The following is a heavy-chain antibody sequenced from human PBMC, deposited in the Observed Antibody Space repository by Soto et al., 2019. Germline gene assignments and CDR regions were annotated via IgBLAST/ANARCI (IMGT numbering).Heavy chain of an antibody. Sequence: GGSLRLSCSASGFTFSSYAMHWVRQAPGKGLEYVSAISSNGGSTYYADSVKGRFTISRDNSKNTLYLQMSSLRAEDTAVNYCVKDLGLAWSGYYGFDGYGMHVWGQGTTVTVSS. CDR3: VKDLGLAWSGYYGFDGYGMHV. CDR2: ISSNGGST. V-gene: IGHV3-64D*06. J-gene: IGHJ6*02. D-gene: IGHD3-3*01. CDR1: GFTFSSYA.